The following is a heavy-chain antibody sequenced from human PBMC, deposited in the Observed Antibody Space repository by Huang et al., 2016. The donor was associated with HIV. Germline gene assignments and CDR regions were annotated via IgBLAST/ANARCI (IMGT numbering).Heavy chain of an antibody. Sequence: QVQLVQSGSELRKPGASVKVSCQASGYTFTRYALNWVRQAPGQGLEWMGWINNKSGNPTYAQAFTGRFVLSLDTSVSTAYLQISSLEAEDTAVYYCARDYYDSRGYDIHAVVDYWGQGTLVTVSS. J-gene: IGHJ4*02. CDR1: GYTFTRYA. CDR3: ARDYYDSRGYDIHAVVDY. D-gene: IGHD3-22*01. V-gene: IGHV7-4-1*02. CDR2: INNKSGNP.